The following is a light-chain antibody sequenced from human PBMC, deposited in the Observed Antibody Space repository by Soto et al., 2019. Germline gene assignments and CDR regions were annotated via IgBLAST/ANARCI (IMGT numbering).Light chain of an antibody. J-gene: IGKJ4*02. Sequence: DIPMSLSPSSLSASVCDTVTVSSRASQVISSWLAWYQQKPGRAPNLLIYKASTLQTGVPARFSGSGSGTDFTLTITNLQPEDFATYYCHQDSSLTLSFGEGTKVDIK. CDR2: KAS. CDR1: QVISSW. CDR3: HQDSSLTLS. V-gene: IGKV1-12*01.